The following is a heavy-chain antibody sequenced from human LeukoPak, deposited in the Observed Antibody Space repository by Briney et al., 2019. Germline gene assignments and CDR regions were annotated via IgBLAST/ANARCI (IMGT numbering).Heavy chain of an antibody. Sequence: SETLSLTCRVSGFSIGTNYWSWIRQPPGKGLEWIGYIYYSGRTNYTPSLKSRVTISVDTSKNQYSLKLTFVTAADTAVYYCASPSPRYYYAMDVWGPGTTVTVSS. CDR3: ASPSPRYYYAMDV. V-gene: IGHV4-59*08. CDR1: GFSIGTNY. CDR2: IYYSGRT. J-gene: IGHJ6*02.